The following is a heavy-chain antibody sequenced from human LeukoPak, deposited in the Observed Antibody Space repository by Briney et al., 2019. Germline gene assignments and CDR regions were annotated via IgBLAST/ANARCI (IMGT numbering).Heavy chain of an antibody. CDR1: GFSFSLYA. CDR2: IDSGSDDI. D-gene: IGHD5-18*01. V-gene: IGHV3-21*05. J-gene: IGHJ4*02. CDR3: ARDTYRPQLIDS. Sequence: GGSLRLSCAASGFSFSLYAMNWVCQAPGKGLEWISYIDSGSDDILHADSVRGRFAISRDNAKNTLYLEMNSLRAEDTAVYYCARDTYRPQLIDSWGQGTLVTVSS.